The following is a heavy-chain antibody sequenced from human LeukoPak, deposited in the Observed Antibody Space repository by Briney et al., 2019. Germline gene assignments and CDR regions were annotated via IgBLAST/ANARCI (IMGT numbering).Heavy chain of an antibody. CDR2: IFYDGTIQ. Sequence: GGSLRLSCAASGFTFSSSAMSWVRQAPGKGLEWVAVIFYDGTIQYYTDSVKGRFTVSRDNSKNTLYLQMRSLRAEDTAVYYCARTVGYGDYSWFDPWGQGTLVTVSS. CDR3: ARTVGYGDYSWFDP. J-gene: IGHJ5*02. D-gene: IGHD4-17*01. CDR1: GFTFSSSA. V-gene: IGHV3-30*03.